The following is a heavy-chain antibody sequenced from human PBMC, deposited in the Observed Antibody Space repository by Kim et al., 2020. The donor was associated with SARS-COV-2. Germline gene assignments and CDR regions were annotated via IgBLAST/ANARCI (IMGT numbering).Heavy chain of an antibody. Sequence: GGSLRLSCAASGFTFSSYAMHWVRQAPGKGLEWVAVISYDGSSTYYADSVKGRFTISRDNSKNTLYLQMNSLRAEDTAVYYCAKANTNDLGKGTLYTVS. J-gene: IGHJ4*02. D-gene: IGHD1-1*01. V-gene: IGHV3-30*18. CDR2: ISYDGSST. CDR3: AKANTND. CDR1: GFTFSSYA.